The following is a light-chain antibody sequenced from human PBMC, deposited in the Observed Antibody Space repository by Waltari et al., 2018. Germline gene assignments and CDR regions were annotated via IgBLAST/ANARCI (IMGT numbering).Light chain of an antibody. CDR1: QTVTSY. CDR3: QQRSDWQ. Sequence: EIVLTQSPATLSLSPGESATLTFRASQTVTSYLAWYQQKPGQAPRLLIYNASNRANGIPARFSGSGSGTDFTLTISSLEPEDFAVYYCQQRSDWQFGQGTKVEIK. J-gene: IGKJ1*01. CDR2: NAS. V-gene: IGKV3-11*01.